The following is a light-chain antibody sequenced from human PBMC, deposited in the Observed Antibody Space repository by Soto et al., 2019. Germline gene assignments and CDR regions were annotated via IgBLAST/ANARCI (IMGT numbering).Light chain of an antibody. CDR2: DAS. CDR1: QSISNW. CDR3: QQWT. Sequence: DIQMTQYPSTLSASVGDRVTITCRASQSISNWLAWYQQKPGKAPKLLIYDASNLGSGVPSRFSGSVSGTEFTLTISSLQPDDFATYYCQQWTFGQGTKVGIK. V-gene: IGKV1-5*01. J-gene: IGKJ1*01.